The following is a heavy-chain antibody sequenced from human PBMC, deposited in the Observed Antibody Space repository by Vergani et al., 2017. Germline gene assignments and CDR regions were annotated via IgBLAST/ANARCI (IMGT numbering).Heavy chain of an antibody. CDR1: GYTFTSYY. CDR3: ERGLMGAVAGYYNYGMDV. CDR2: INPSGGST. Sequence: QVQLVQSGAEVKKPGASVKVSCKASGYTFTSYYMHWVRQAPGQGLEWMGIINPSGGSTSYAQKFQSRVTMTRDTSTSTVYTELTSLRSEDTAVYYCERGLMGAVAGYYNYGMDVWRQGTTVTVSS. D-gene: IGHD6-19*01. V-gene: IGHV1-46*01. J-gene: IGHJ6*01.